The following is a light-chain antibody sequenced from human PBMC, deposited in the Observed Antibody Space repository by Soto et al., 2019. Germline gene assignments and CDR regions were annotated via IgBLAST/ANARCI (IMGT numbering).Light chain of an antibody. J-gene: IGLJ2*01. CDR3: AAWDDSLNGVV. CDR2: RNN. Sequence: QSVLTQPPSASETPGQRVTISCSGSSSNIGSYTVNWYQQLPGTAPKLLTHRNNQRPSGVPDRFSGSKSGTSASLAISGLQSEDEADYYCAAWDDSLNGVVFGGGTKLTVL. V-gene: IGLV1-44*01. CDR1: SSNIGSYT.